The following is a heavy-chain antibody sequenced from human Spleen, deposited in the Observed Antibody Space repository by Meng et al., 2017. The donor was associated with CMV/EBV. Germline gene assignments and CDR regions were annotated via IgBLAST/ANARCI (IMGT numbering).Heavy chain of an antibody. CDR2: IIPPFETA. CDR3: PPPLVVCFTALSSPGHS. CDR1: GSFSSTT. J-gene: IGHJ4*02. V-gene: IGHV1-69*05. D-gene: IGHD3-22*01. Sequence: GSFSSTTISWVRQAPGQGLEWMGGIIPPFETADYAQNFQGRVSIITSESPNPSYMELLSLRSDDPSLYSFPPPLVVCFTALSSPGHSWGQGTLVTVSS.